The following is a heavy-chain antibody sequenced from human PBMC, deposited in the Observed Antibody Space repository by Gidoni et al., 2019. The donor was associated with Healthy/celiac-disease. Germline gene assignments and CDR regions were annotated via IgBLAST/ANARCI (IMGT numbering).Heavy chain of an antibody. CDR1: GYSISSGYY. D-gene: IGHD3-16*02. J-gene: IGHJ3*02. CDR3: ARVPVSEVLSKGFDI. Sequence: QVQLQESGPGLVKPSETLSLTCAVSGYSISSGYYWGWIRQPPGKGLEWSGSIYHSGSTYYNPSLKSRVTISVDTSKNQFSLKLSSVTAADTAVYYCARVPVSEVLSKGFDIWGQGTMVTVSS. V-gene: IGHV4-38-2*01. CDR2: IYHSGST.